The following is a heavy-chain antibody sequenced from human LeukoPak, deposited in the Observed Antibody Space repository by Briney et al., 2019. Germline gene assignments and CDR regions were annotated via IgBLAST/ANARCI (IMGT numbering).Heavy chain of an antibody. Sequence: SETLSLTCTVSGGSISSYYWSWIRQPPGKGLEWIGYIYYSGSTNYNPSLKSRVTISVDTSKNQFSLKLSSVTAADTAVYYCARHSLSHSSLGYWGQGTLVTVSS. V-gene: IGHV4-59*08. J-gene: IGHJ4*02. D-gene: IGHD6-19*01. CDR1: GGSISSYY. CDR3: ARHSLSHSSLGY. CDR2: IYYSGST.